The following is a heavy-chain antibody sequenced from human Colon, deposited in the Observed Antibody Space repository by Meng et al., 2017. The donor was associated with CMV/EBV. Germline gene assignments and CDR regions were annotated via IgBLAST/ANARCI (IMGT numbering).Heavy chain of an antibody. CDR1: GASITSYY. CDR2: VYISGNT. V-gene: IGHV4-4*07. CDR3: ARDSNLSGLAY. Sequence: QGPLRGSGPGLGKPSESPSLTCTVSGASITSYYGSWIRQPAGKGLEWIGRVYISGNTNYNPSLKSRVTMSIDTSKNQLSLNIRSVTAADTAVYYCARDSNLSGLAYWGQGTLVTVSS. D-gene: IGHD3-10*01. J-gene: IGHJ4*02.